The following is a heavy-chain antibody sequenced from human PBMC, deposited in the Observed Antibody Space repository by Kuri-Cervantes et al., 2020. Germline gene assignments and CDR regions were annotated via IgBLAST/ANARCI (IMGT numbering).Heavy chain of an antibody. D-gene: IGHD2-2*01. CDR1: GFTFDDYA. CDR3: ARDSSTSCCDAFDI. V-gene: IGHV3-9*01. CDR2: ISWNSGTI. J-gene: IGHJ3*02. Sequence: SLKISCAASGFTFDDYAMHWVRQVPGRGLEWVSGISWNSGTIGYADSVKGRFTISRDNAKNSLYLQMNSLRAEDTAVYYCARDSSTSCCDAFDIWGQGTMVTVSS.